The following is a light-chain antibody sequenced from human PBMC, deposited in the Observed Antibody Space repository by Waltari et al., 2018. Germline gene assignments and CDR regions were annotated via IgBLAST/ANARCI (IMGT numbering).Light chain of an antibody. CDR2: DVT. CDR3: SSYAGSGTVV. Sequence: QSALTQPPSASGSPGQSVAISCTGTSSDIGRYNLVSWYQQDPGKAPKLIVYDVTKRPSGVPDGFSGSKSSNTASLIVSGLQAGDEADYYCSSYAGSGTVVFGGGTKLTVL. CDR1: SSDIGRYNL. J-gene: IGLJ2*01. V-gene: IGLV2-8*01.